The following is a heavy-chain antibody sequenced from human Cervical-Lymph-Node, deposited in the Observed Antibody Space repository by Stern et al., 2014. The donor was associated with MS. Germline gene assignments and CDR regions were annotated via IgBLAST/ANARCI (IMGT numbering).Heavy chain of an antibody. CDR2: ISAYNDNT. Sequence: QVQLVQSGAGVKKPGASVKVSCKASGYTFTSYGISWVRQAPGQGLEWMGWISAYNDNTSYAQQLQCKVTMTTDTSPSTAYMELRSLRSDDTAVYYCARGLLGSENDFDIWGQGTMVTVSS. D-gene: IGHD2-15*01. V-gene: IGHV1-18*01. CDR3: ARGLLGSENDFDI. J-gene: IGHJ3*02. CDR1: GYTFTSYG.